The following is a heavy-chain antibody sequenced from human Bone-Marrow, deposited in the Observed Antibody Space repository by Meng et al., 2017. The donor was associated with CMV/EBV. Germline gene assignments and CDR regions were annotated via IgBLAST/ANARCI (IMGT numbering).Heavy chain of an antibody. V-gene: IGHV4-34*01. CDR2: INHSGST. CDR3: ARGGYNGRNLDY. CDR1: GGSFSGYY. Sequence: GSLRLSCAVYGGSFSGYYWSWIRQPPGKGLEWIGEINHSGSTNYNPSLKSRVTISVDTSKNQFSLKLSSVTAADTAVYYCARGGYNGRNLDYWGQGTLVTVSS. D-gene: IGHD1-14*01. J-gene: IGHJ4*02.